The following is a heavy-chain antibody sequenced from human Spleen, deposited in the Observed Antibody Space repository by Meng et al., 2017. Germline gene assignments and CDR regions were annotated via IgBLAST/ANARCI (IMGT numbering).Heavy chain of an antibody. CDR3: AKGPYDYVWEFSAGMTPWFDY. J-gene: IGHJ4*02. D-gene: IGHD3-16*01. Sequence: GESLKISCAASGFTFSDYYMSWIRQAPGKGLEWVSYISSSGSTIYYADSVKGRFNISRTNAKNSLYLQMNSLIAEDTAVYYCAKGPYDYVWEFSAGMTPWFDYWGQGTLVTVSS. CDR2: ISSSGSTI. V-gene: IGHV3-11*01. CDR1: GFTFSDYY.